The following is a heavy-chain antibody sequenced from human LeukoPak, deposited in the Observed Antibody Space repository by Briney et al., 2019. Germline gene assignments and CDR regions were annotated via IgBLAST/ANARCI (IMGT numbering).Heavy chain of an antibody. J-gene: IGHJ4*02. CDR2: IKQDGSEK. CDR1: GFTFSSYW. Sequence: PGASLRLSCAASGFTFSSYWMSWVRQAPGKGLELVANIKQDGSEKYYVDSVKGRFTISRDNAKNSLYLQMNSLRAEDTAVYYCARLRFLEWFHDDYWGQGTLVTVSS. D-gene: IGHD3-3*01. CDR3: ARLRFLEWFHDDY. V-gene: IGHV3-7*01.